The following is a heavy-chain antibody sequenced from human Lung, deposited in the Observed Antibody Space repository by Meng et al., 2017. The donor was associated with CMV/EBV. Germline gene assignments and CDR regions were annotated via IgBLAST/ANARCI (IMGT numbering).Heavy chain of an antibody. CDR3: ARGEFKSSSSLYY. J-gene: IGHJ4*02. CDR2: IRNKGYGGTT. CDR1: GFTFGDYP. V-gene: IGHV3-49*04. D-gene: IGHD6-6*01. Sequence: GESLKISCTASGFTFGDYPMTWVRQAPGKGLEWIGFIRNKGYGGTTEYAASVKGRFIISRDDSRSIAYLQMNSLKTEDTAVYYRARGEFKSSSSLYYWGQGTXVTVSS.